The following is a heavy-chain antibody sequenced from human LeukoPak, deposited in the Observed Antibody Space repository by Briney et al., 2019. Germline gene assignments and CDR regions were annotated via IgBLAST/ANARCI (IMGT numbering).Heavy chain of an antibody. Sequence: SGGSLRLSCAVSGFIFDDYAMHWVRQAPGKGLEWVSGITWGRDNLAYAASVKGRFTISRDNSKNTLYLQMNSLRAEDTAVYYCAKVSCSSTSCYRTFDYYMDVWGKGTTVTVSS. CDR2: ITWGRDNL. CDR3: AKVSCSSTSCYRTFDYYMDV. J-gene: IGHJ6*03. V-gene: IGHV3-9*01. CDR1: GFIFDDYA. D-gene: IGHD2-2*01.